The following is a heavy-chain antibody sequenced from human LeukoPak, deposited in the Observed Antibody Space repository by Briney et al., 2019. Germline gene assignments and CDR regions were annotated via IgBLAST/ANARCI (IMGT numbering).Heavy chain of an antibody. V-gene: IGHV3-30*18. Sequence: GGSLRLSCAASGFTFSSYGMHWVRQAPGLGLEWVALISHGGSNEYYADSVKGRFTISRDNSKNTLYLQMSSLRAEDTAVYYCAKDLEPYSSNWPGDYWGQGTLVTVSS. CDR2: ISHGGSNE. CDR3: AKDLEPYSSNWPGDY. CDR1: GFTFSSYG. J-gene: IGHJ4*02. D-gene: IGHD6-13*01.